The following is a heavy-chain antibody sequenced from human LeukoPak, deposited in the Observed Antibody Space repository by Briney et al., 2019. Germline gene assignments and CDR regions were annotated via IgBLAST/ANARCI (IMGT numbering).Heavy chain of an antibody. CDR1: GDSVSSNSAA. CDR2: TYYRSKWYN. J-gene: IGHJ5*02. CDR3: ARDGPTYREYCTNGVCSRHKKYNWFDP. D-gene: IGHD2-8*01. V-gene: IGHV6-1*01. Sequence: SQTLSLTCAISGDSVSSNSAAWNWIRQSPSRGLEWLGRTYYRSKWYNDYAVSVKSRITINPDTSKNQFSLQLNSVTPEDTAVYYCARDGPTYREYCTNGVCSRHKKYNWFDPWGQGTLVTVSS.